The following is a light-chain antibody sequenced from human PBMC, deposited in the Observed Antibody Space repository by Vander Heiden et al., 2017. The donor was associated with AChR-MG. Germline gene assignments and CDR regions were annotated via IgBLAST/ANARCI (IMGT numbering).Light chain of an antibody. CDR2: SDD. Sequence: QSVLAQPTSASGTPGQRVTVSCSGSSSNIGSNSVNWYQQVPGRAPKLLIHSDDHRPSGVPDRFSGSRSGTSASLAITGLQSEDEAVYYCATWDDSLTAYFFGPGTTVTVL. CDR1: SSNIGSNS. CDR3: ATWDDSLTAYF. V-gene: IGLV1-44*01. J-gene: IGLJ1*01.